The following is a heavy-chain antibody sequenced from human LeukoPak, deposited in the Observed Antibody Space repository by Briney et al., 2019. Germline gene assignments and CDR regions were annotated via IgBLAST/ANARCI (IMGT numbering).Heavy chain of an antibody. V-gene: IGHV3-23*01. CDR3: AKADDTVATNFDS. J-gene: IGHJ4*02. Sequence: PGGSLRLSCAASGFSFSTYAMSCVRQAPGRGLEWVTATRGNGGRADYADPVEGRFTTSRDNSKNTVYLQMNSLRAEDTAVYYCAKADDTVATNFDSWGQGTLVTVSS. CDR2: TRGNGGRA. D-gene: IGHD5-12*01. CDR1: GFSFSTYA.